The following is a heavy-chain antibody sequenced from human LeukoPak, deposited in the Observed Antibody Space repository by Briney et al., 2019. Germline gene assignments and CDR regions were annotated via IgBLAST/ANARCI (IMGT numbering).Heavy chain of an antibody. CDR1: GFTFSSYA. D-gene: IGHD2-2*01. Sequence: GGSLRLSCAASGFTFSSYAMSWVRQAPGKGLEWDSAISGSGGSTYYADSVKGRFTISRDNSKNTLYLQMNSLRAEDTAVYYCAKISEDIVVVPATYGMDVWGQGTVVTVSS. CDR3: AKISEDIVVVPATYGMDV. J-gene: IGHJ6*02. V-gene: IGHV3-23*01. CDR2: ISGSGGST.